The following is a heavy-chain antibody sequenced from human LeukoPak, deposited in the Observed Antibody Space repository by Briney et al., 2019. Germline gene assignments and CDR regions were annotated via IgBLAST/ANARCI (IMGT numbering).Heavy chain of an antibody. CDR2: INPSGGST. CDR1: GYTFTSYY. CDR3: ARGGTVLGIPHWYFDL. J-gene: IGHJ2*01. V-gene: IGHV1-46*01. Sequence: GASVKVSCKASGYTFTSYYMHWVRQAPGQGLEWMGIINPSGGSTSYAQKFQGRVTMTRDTSTSTVYMELSSLRSEDTAVYYCARGGTVLGIPHWYFDLWGRGTLVTVSS. D-gene: IGHD7-27*01.